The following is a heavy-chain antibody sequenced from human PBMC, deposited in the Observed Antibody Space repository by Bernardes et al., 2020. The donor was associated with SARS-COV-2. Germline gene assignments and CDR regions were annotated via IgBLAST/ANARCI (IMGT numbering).Heavy chain of an antibody. CDR2: IYSGGNT. V-gene: IGHV3-53*04. Sequence: GGSLRLSCAASAFTVRNDYMSWFRQTPGKGLEWVSVIYSGGNTYYTDSVKGRFTISRHISENTLYLHMNSLRSDDTAVYYCASGPYDRDGTAYSAIDYWGQGTTVTVSS. CDR1: AFTVRNDY. CDR3: ASGPYDRDGTAYSAIDY. J-gene: IGHJ4*03. D-gene: IGHD2-21*02.